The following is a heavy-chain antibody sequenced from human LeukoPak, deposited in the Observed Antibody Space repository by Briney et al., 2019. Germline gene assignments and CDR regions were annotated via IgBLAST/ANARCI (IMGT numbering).Heavy chain of an antibody. CDR3: ARDPPTYYYDSSGRTFDY. CDR1: GYTFTSYG. V-gene: IGHV1-18*01. CDR2: ISAYNGNT. J-gene: IGHJ4*02. Sequence: ASVEVSCKASGYTFTSYGISWVRQAPGQGLEWMGWISAYNGNTNYAQKLQGRVTMTTDTSTSTAYMELRSLRSDDTAVYYCARDPPTYYYDSSGRTFDYWGQGTLVTVSS. D-gene: IGHD3-22*01.